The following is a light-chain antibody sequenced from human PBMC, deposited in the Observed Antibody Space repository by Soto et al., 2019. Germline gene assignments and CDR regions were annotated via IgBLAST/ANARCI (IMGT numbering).Light chain of an antibody. Sequence: EIVLTQSPATLSLSPVERATLSCRASQSVSSYLAWYKQKPGQAPRLLIYDASTRATDIPARSSGSGSGTDFTLTISSLKSEDFEVYYCQQYNNWPRTFGQGTKVDIK. V-gene: IGKV3-11*01. CDR2: DAS. CDR3: QQYNNWPRT. J-gene: IGKJ1*01. CDR1: QSVSSY.